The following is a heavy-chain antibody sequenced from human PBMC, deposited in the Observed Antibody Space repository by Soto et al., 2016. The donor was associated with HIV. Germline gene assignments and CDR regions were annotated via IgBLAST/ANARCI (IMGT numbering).Heavy chain of an antibody. CDR3: ARDRGYCSSTSCSSRXAFDI. CDR2: ISSSSSYT. D-gene: IGHD2-2*01. V-gene: IGHV3-11*05. CDR1: GFTFSDYY. J-gene: IGHJ3*02. Sequence: VQLVESGGGLVKPGGSLRLSCAASGFTFSDYYMSWIRQAPGKGLEWVSYISSSSSYTNYADSVKGRFTISRDNAKNSLYLQMNSLRAEDTAVYYCARDRGYCSSTSCSSRXAFDIWGQGTMVTSLQ.